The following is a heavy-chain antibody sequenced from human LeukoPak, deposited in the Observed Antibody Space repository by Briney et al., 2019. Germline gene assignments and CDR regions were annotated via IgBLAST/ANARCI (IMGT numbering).Heavy chain of an antibody. Sequence: SSETLSLTCTVSGGSISSGGYYWSWIRQHPGKGLEWIGYIYYSGSTYYNPSLKSRVTISVDTSKNQFSLKLSSVTAADTAVYYCARAGQRGQSGIAAAGLFDYWGQGTLVTVSS. J-gene: IGHJ4*02. V-gene: IGHV4-31*03. CDR1: GGSISSGGYY. CDR3: ARAGQRGQSGIAAAGLFDY. D-gene: IGHD6-13*01. CDR2: IYYSGST.